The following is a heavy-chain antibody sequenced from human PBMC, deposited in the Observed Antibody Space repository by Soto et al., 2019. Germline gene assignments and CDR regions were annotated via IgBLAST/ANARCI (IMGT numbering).Heavy chain of an antibody. J-gene: IGHJ4*02. CDR1: GYTFSSYG. CDR2: ISYDGSNK. CDR3: AKVIINTSRRWSGGCDY. D-gene: IGHD6-13*01. Sequence: QVHLVESGGGVVQPGRSLRLSCAASGYTFSSYGMHWVRQAPGKGLEWVAIISYDGSNKYYADSVKGRFTISRDNSKNTLYLQMDSLRAEDTAVYYCAKVIINTSRRWSGGCDYWGQGTLVTVSS. V-gene: IGHV3-30*18.